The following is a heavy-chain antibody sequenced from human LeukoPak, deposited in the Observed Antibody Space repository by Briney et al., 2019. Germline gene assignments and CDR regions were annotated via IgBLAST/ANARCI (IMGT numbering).Heavy chain of an antibody. CDR1: RYSFTTQW. J-gene: IGHJ5*01. V-gene: IGHV5-51*01. D-gene: IGHD1-26*01. CDR2: IHSVNSET. CDR3: ARRGSYYWFDY. Sequence: GQSLKISCKVSRYSFTTQWIGWVRQMPGKGLEWMGIIHSVNSETRYRPSFEGQVTISADTSISTVFLQWNSLKSSDTAMYYCARRGSYYWFDYWGQGTLVTVSS.